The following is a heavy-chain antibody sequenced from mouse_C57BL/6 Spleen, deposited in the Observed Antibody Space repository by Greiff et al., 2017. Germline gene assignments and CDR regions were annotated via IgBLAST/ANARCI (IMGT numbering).Heavy chain of an antibody. CDR2: SRNKANDYTT. D-gene: IGHD1-1*01. V-gene: IGHV7-1*01. CDR3: ARVNYYGSSMDY. CDR1: GFTFSDFY. Sequence: DVMLVESGGGLVQSGRSLRLSCATSGFTFSDFYMEWVRQAPGKGLEWIAASRNKANDYTTEYSASVKGRFIVSRDTSQSILYLQMNALRAEDTAIYYCARVNYYGSSMDYWGQGTSVTVSS. J-gene: IGHJ4*01.